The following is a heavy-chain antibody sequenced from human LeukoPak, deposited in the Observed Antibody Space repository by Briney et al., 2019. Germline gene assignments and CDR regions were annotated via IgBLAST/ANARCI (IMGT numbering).Heavy chain of an antibody. D-gene: IGHD1-7*01. CDR3: AREPTWNSRSRAFDI. V-gene: IGHV6-1*01. J-gene: IGHJ3*02. CDR2: KYYRSKWYN. CDR1: GDSVPSSSAA. Sequence: SQTLSLTCAISGDSVPSSSAAWNWLRQSPSRGHERLGRKYYRSKWYNDYAVRVKSLITNNPDTSKNQFSLQLNSVTPEDTAVYYCAREPTWNSRSRAFDIWGQGTMVTVSS.